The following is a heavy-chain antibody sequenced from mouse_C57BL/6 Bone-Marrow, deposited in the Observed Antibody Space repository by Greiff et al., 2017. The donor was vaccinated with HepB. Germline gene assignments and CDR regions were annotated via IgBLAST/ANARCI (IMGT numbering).Heavy chain of an antibody. CDR3: TSGYYGSSSYWYFDV. Sequence: VQLQQSGTVLARPGASVKMSCKTSGYTFTSYWMHWVKQRPGQGLEWIGAIYPGNSDTSYNQKFKGKAKLTAVTSASTAYMELSSLTNEDSAVYYCTSGYYGSSSYWYFDVWGTGTTVTVSS. CDR1: GYTFTSYW. V-gene: IGHV1-5*01. CDR2: IYPGNSDT. J-gene: IGHJ1*03. D-gene: IGHD1-1*01.